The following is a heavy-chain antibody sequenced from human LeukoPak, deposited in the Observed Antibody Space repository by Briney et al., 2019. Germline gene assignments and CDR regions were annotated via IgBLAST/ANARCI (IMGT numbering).Heavy chain of an antibody. D-gene: IGHD2-15*01. CDR1: GFTFSSYG. V-gene: IGHV3-33*06. Sequence: PGRSLRLPCAASGFTFSSYGMHWVRQAPGKGLEWVAVIWYDGSNKYYADSVKGRFTISRDNSKNTLYLQMNSLRAEDTAVYYCAQGYCSGGSCYSFDYWGQGTLVTVSS. J-gene: IGHJ4*02. CDR3: AQGYCSGGSCYSFDY. CDR2: IWYDGSNK.